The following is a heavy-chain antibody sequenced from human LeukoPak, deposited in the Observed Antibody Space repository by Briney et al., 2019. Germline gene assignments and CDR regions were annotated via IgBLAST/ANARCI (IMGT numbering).Heavy chain of an antibody. CDR2: IDPSDSYT. CDR3: ARPYCSGGSCYGFGDAFDI. J-gene: IGHJ3*02. Sequence: GESLRISCKGSGSSFTSYWISWVRQMPGKGLEWMGRIDPSDSYTNYSPSFQGHVTISADKSISTAYLQWSSLKASDTAMYYCARPYCSGGSCYGFGDAFDIWGQGTMVTVSS. CDR1: GSSFTSYW. V-gene: IGHV5-10-1*01. D-gene: IGHD2-15*01.